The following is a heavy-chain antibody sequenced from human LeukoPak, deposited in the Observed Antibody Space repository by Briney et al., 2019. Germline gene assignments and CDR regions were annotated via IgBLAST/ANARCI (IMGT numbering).Heavy chain of an antibody. D-gene: IGHD4-17*01. CDR1: GGSISSYY. CDR2: IYYSGST. V-gene: IGHV4-59*01. J-gene: IGHJ6*03. CDR3: ARTTDDNGDYVGFYYYYMDV. Sequence: PSETLSLTCTVSGGSISSYYWSWIRQPPGKGLEWIGYIYYSGSTNYNPSLKSRVTISVDTSKNQFSLKLTSVTAADTAVYYCARTTDDNGDYVGFYYYYMDVWGKGTTVTISS.